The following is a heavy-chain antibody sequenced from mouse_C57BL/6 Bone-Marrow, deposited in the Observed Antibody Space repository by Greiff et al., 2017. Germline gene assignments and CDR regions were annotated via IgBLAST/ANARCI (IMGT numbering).Heavy chain of an antibody. CDR3: ARYDYDGYAMDY. D-gene: IGHD2-4*01. Sequence: EVQVVESGGGLVQPGGSLTLSCAASGFTFSDYYMYWVRQTPEKRLEWVAYISNGGGSTYYPDTVKGRFTISRDNAKNTLYLQMSRLKSEDTAMYYCARYDYDGYAMDYWGQGTSVTVSS. V-gene: IGHV5-12*01. CDR2: ISNGGGST. J-gene: IGHJ4*01. CDR1: GFTFSDYY.